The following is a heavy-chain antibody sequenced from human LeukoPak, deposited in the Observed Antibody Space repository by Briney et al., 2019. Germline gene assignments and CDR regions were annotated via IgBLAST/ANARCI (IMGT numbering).Heavy chain of an antibody. CDR3: ARAPPRWDSSGYSLDY. J-gene: IGHJ4*02. D-gene: IGHD3-22*01. CDR1: GFTFSIYG. V-gene: IGHV3-48*01. Sequence: GGSLRLSCAASGFTFSIYGMSWVRQAPGKGLEWVSYISSSSSTIYYADSVKGRFTISRDNAKNSLYLQMNSLRAEDTAVYYCARAPPRWDSSGYSLDYWGQGTLVTVSS. CDR2: ISSSSSTI.